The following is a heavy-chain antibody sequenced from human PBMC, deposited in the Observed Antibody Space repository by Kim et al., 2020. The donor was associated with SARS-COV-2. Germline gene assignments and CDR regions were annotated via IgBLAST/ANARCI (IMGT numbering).Heavy chain of an antibody. D-gene: IGHD3-10*01. V-gene: IGHV4-59*01. CDR3: ARDLWFGD. Sequence: SGSTNDNPSLKSRVTISVDTSKSQFSLKLSSVTAADTAVYYCARDLWFGDWGQGTLVTVSS. CDR2: SGST. J-gene: IGHJ4*02.